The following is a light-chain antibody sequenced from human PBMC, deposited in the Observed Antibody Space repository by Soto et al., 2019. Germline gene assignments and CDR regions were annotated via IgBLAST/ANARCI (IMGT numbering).Light chain of an antibody. CDR1: QSLLHSNGYNY. Sequence: DMVMTQSPLSLPVTPGEPASISCRSSQSLLHSNGYNYLHWFLQKPGQSPQLLISLGSNRASGVHDRFSGSGSGTDFTLKITRVEAEDVGVYYCMQTLQTPWTFGQGTKVEIK. CDR3: MQTLQTPWT. V-gene: IGKV2-28*01. CDR2: LGS. J-gene: IGKJ1*01.